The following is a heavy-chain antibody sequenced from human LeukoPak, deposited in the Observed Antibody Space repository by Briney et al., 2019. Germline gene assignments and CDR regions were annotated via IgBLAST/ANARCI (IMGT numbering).Heavy chain of an antibody. D-gene: IGHD3-3*01. CDR3: ARTEITIFGVPYGMDV. CDR2: MNPNSGNT. J-gene: IGHJ6*02. V-gene: IGHV1-8*01. Sequence: ASVTVSCKASGYTYTSYYINWVRQATGQGLEWMGWMNPNSGNTGYAQKFQGRVTMTRNTSISTAYMELSSLRSEDTAVYYCARTEITIFGVPYGMDVWGQGTTVTVSS. CDR1: GYTYTSYY.